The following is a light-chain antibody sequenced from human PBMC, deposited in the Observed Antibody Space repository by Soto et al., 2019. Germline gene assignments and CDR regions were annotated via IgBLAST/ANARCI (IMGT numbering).Light chain of an antibody. V-gene: IGLV2-23*02. J-gene: IGLJ1*01. CDR2: EVT. CDR3: CSYAGNSEV. Sequence: QSALTQPASVSGSPGQSITIPCTGTSGDVGSYNLVSWYQQHPGKAPQLLIYEVTERPSGVSNRFSGSKSGNTASLTISGLQPDDEADYYCCSYAGNSEVFGTGTKVTVL. CDR1: SGDVGSYNL.